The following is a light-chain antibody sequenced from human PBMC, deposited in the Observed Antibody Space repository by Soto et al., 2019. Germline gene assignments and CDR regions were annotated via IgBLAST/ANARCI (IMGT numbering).Light chain of an antibody. CDR1: SSDVGAYNY. Sequence: QSVLTQPASVYGSPGHSITITCTGTSSDVGAYNYVSWYQQYPGKAPKLMIYDVTSRPSGVSNRFSGSKSGNAASLTISGLQAEDEADYYCCSYTSSSSLVFGTGTKVTVL. CDR2: DVT. V-gene: IGLV2-14*03. J-gene: IGLJ1*01. CDR3: CSYTSSSSLV.